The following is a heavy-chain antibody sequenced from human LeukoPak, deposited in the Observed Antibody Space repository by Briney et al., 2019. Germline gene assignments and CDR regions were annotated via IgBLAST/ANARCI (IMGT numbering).Heavy chain of an antibody. J-gene: IGHJ6*02. CDR3: AKDQGLANMDV. D-gene: IGHD2-21*01. CDR1: GFTFSSYG. Sequence: GGSLRLSCAASGFTFSSYGMHWVRQAPGKGLEWVAVISYDGSNKYYADSVKGRFTISRDNSKNTLYLQMNSLRAEDTAVYYCAKDQGLANMDVWGQGTTVTVSS. CDR2: ISYDGSNK. V-gene: IGHV3-30*18.